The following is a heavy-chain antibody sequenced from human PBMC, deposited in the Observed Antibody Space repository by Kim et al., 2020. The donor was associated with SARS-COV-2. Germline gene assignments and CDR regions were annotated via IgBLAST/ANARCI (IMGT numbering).Heavy chain of an antibody. CDR3: ARSLTHDY. J-gene: IGHJ4*02. D-gene: IGHD1-20*01. Sequence: RGRTNYKPSLNSRVTISVATSKTQFSLKLSSVTAADTAVYYCARSLTHDYWGQGTLVTVSS. CDR2: RGRT. V-gene: IGHV4-59*01.